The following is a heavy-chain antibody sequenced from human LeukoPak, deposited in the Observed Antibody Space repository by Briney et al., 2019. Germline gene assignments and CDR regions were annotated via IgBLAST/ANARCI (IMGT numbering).Heavy chain of an antibody. CDR1: GFNFNNAW. Sequence: GGSLRLSCAGSGFNFNNAWMSWVRQAPGKGLEWVGRIKRKTDGGTTDYAAPVKGRFTILRDDSKTLYLQMNSLKTEDTAVYYCTTDLPGGSSGIDYWGQGTLVTVSS. CDR2: IKRKTDGGTT. D-gene: IGHD6-25*01. CDR3: TTDLPGGSSGIDY. V-gene: IGHV3-15*01. J-gene: IGHJ4*02.